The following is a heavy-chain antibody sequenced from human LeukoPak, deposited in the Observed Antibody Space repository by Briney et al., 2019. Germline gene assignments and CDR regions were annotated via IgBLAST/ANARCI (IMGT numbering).Heavy chain of an antibody. CDR1: GYRFTSYY. J-gene: IGHJ4*02. V-gene: IGHV1-2*02. CDR2: INPHSGGT. CDR3: AREYYDILTGSLDY. D-gene: IGHD3-9*01. Sequence: ASVKVSCKASGYRFTSYYIHWVRQAPGQGLEWMGWINPHSGGTKFAQKFQGRVTMTRDTSISTAYMEVSRLRSDDAAVYYCAREYYDILTGSLDYWGQGTLVTVSP.